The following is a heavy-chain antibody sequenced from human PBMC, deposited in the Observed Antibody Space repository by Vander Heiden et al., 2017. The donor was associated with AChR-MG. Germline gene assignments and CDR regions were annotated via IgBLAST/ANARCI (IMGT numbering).Heavy chain of an antibody. J-gene: IGHJ6*03. D-gene: IGHD2-2*01. CDR2: IYPGDSDT. Sequence: EVQLVQSGAAVKKPGESPKISCKGSGYSFTSYWIGWVRQMPGKGLEWMGIIYPGDSDTRYSPSFQGQVTISADKSISTAYLQWSSLKASDTAMYYCASSTSLDYYYMDVWGKGTTVTVSS. CDR1: GYSFTSYW. CDR3: ASSTSLDYYYMDV. V-gene: IGHV5-51*01.